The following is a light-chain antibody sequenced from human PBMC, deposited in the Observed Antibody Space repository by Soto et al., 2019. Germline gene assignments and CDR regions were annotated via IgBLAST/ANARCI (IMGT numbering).Light chain of an antibody. CDR3: QQYNNWPPIT. Sequence: EIVMTQSPATLSVSPGERATLSCRASQSVSSNLAWYQQKPGQAPRLLIYGASTRATGIPARFSGSGSVTEFTLPISSLQSEDFAIDYCQQYNNWPPITFGQGTRLES. CDR1: QSVSSN. J-gene: IGKJ5*01. V-gene: IGKV3-15*01. CDR2: GAS.